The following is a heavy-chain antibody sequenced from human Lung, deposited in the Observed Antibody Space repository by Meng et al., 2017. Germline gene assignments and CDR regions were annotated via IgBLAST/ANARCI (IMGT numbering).Heavy chain of an antibody. CDR1: GYTFTSYA. CDR2: INAGNGNT. J-gene: IGHJ4*02. D-gene: IGHD2-21*02. Sequence: QVQLVEVGAGVKKPGASVKVSCKASGYTFTSYAMHWVRQAPGQRLEWMGWINAGNGNTKYSQKFQGRVTITRDTSASTAYMELSSLRSEDTAVYYCARGDYCGGDCYWFDYWGQGTLVTVSS. V-gene: IGHV1-3*01. CDR3: ARGDYCGGDCYWFDY.